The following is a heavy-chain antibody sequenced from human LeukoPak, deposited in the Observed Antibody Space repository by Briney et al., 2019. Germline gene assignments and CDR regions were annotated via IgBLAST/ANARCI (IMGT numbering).Heavy chain of an antibody. J-gene: IGHJ4*02. D-gene: IGHD3-22*01. V-gene: IGHV4-4*07. CDR3: ARELYYYDSSGYYRFDY. CDR1: GHSISSYY. CDR2: IYTSGST. Sequence: SETLSLTCTVSGHSISSYYWSWIRQPAGKGLEWIGRIYTSGSTNYNPSLKSRVTMSVDTSKNQFSLKLSSVTAADTAVYYCARELYYYDSSGYYRFDYWGQGTLVTVSS.